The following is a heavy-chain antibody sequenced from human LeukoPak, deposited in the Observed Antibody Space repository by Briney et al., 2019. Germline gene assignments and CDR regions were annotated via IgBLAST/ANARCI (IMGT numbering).Heavy chain of an antibody. V-gene: IGHV3-30*04. D-gene: IGHD6-13*01. J-gene: IGHJ4*02. CDR2: ISYDGSSK. CDR1: GFTFSTYA. Sequence: GGSLRLSCAASGFTFSTYAMHWVRQAPGKGLEWVAVISYDGSSKYYADSVKGRFTISRDNAKNSLYLQMNSLRAEDTAAYYCAREGSSSWYRGRLDYWGQGTLVTVSS. CDR3: AREGSSSWYRGRLDY.